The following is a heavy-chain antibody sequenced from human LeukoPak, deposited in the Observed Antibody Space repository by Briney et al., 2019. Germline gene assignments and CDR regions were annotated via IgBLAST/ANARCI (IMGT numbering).Heavy chain of an antibody. J-gene: IGHJ6*02. CDR2: ISSSSSYI. Sequence: PGGSLRLSCAASGFTFSSYSMNWVRQAPGKGLEWVSSISSSSSYIYYADSVKGRFTISRDNAKSSLYLQMNSLRAEDTAVYYCARELWGSGSYYIEDYYYYGMDVWGQGTTVTVSS. CDR3: ARELWGSGSYYIEDYYYYGMDV. CDR1: GFTFSSYS. D-gene: IGHD3-10*01. V-gene: IGHV3-21*01.